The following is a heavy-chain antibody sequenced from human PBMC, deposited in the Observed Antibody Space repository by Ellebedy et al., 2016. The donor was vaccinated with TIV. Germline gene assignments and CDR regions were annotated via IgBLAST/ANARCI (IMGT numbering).Heavy chain of an antibody. V-gene: IGHV1-69*13. CDR3: ARGPRNSSSHRDHGGGFDI. CDR1: GGTFSTYG. J-gene: IGHJ3*02. CDR2: IIPFFGTT. Sequence: AASVKVSCKASGGTFSTYGLSWVRQAPGQGLEWLGGIIPFFGTTNYAQKLQGRVTITADESTTTAYMELSSLRTEDTAVFYCARGPRNSSSHRDHGGGFDIWGQGTMVTVSS. D-gene: IGHD6-6*01.